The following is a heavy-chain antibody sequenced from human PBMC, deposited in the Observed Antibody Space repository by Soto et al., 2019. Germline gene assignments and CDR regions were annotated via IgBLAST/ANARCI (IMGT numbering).Heavy chain of an antibody. Sequence: GGSLRLSCAASGFTFSSYAMSWVRQAPGKGLEWVSAISGSGGSTYYADSVKGRFTISRDNSKNTLYLQMNSLRAEDPAVYYCAKDLHPTPLADYYFYYGMDVWGQGTTVTVSS. CDR1: GFTFSSYA. CDR2: ISGSGGST. CDR3: AKDLHPTPLADYYFYYGMDV. J-gene: IGHJ6*02. V-gene: IGHV3-23*01. D-gene: IGHD3-16*01.